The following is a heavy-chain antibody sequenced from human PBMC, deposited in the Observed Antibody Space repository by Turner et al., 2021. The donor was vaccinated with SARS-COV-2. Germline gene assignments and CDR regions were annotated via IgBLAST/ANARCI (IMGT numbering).Heavy chain of an antibody. CDR2: IYWDDDK. Sequence: QITLKESGPTLVKPTQTLTLTCTFSGFSLSTSGVGVGWIRQPPGKALEWLALIYWDDDKPYSPSLKSRLTITKDTSKNQVVLTMTNMDPVDTATYYCAHRFPYYGSSGYLGGDAFDIWGQGTMVTISS. D-gene: IGHD3-22*01. J-gene: IGHJ3*02. CDR1: GFSLSTSGVG. CDR3: AHRFPYYGSSGYLGGDAFDI. V-gene: IGHV2-5*02.